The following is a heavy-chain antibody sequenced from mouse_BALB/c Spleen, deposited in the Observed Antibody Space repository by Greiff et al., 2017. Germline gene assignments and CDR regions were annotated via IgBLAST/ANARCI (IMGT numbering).Heavy chain of an antibody. D-gene: IGHD1-1*01. CDR3: ARDGSSYGGFAY. J-gene: IGHJ3*01. V-gene: IGHV5-17*02. CDR2: ISSGSSTI. CDR1: GFTFSSFG. Sequence: EVMLVESGGGLVQPGGSRKLSCAASGFTFSSFGMHWVRQAPEKGLEWVAYISSGSSTIYYADTVKGRFTISRDNPKNTLFLQMTSLRSEDTAMYYCARDGSSYGGFAYWGQGTLVTVSA.